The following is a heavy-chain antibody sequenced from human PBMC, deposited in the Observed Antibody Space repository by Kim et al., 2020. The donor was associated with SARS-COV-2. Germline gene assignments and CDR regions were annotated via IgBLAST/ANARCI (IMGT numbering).Heavy chain of an antibody. CDR3: AKVLRENWRFYALDI. V-gene: IGHV3-30*18. D-gene: IGHD1-1*01. Sequence: GGSLRLSCVASGLNFRSYGMHWVRQAPGKGPEWVLGISDDGVHMFYRDSVKGRFTISRDDSKITLYLQMNSLRDEDTAVYYSAKVLRENWRFYALDIWGQGTMVTVSS. CDR2: ISDDGVHM. J-gene: IGHJ3*02. CDR1: GLNFRSYG.